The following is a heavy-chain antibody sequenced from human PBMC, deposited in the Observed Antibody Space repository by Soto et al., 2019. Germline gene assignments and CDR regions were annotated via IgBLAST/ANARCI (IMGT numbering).Heavy chain of an antibody. CDR2: ISSGGSTI. Sequence: PGGSLRLSCAASGFTFSSYSMNWVRQAPGKGLEWVSYISSGGSTIYYADSVKGRFTISRDNAKNSLYLQMDSLRDEDTAVYYCARVPLVTSRYYFDFWGQGTLVTVSS. CDR3: ARVPLVTSRYYFDF. D-gene: IGHD2-2*01. V-gene: IGHV3-48*02. J-gene: IGHJ4*02. CDR1: GFTFSSYS.